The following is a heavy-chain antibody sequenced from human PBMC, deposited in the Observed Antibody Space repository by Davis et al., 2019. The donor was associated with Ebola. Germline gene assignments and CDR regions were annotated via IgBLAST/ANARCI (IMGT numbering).Heavy chain of an antibody. V-gene: IGHV3-48*04. J-gene: IGHJ6*02. CDR3: ARARGYCTGGVCYDGVYYGMDV. Sequence: GESLKISCAASGFTFSSYSMNWVRQAPGKGLEWVSYISSSGSTIYYADSVKGRFTISRDNAKNSLYLQMNSLRAEDTAVYYCARARGYCTGGVCYDGVYYGMDVWGQGTTVTVSS. CDR1: GFTFSSYS. D-gene: IGHD2-8*02. CDR2: ISSSGSTI.